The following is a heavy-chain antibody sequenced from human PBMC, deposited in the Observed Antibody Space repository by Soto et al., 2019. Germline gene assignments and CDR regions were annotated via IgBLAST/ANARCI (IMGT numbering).Heavy chain of an antibody. V-gene: IGHV3-23*01. CDR1: GFTFSSYA. J-gene: IGHJ4*02. Sequence: EVQLLESGGGLVQPGGSLRLSCAASGFTFSSYAMSWVRQAPGKGLEWVSAISGSGGSTYYADSVKGRFTISRDNSKNTLYLQMKSLSAEGAAVYYCARRSSGWYFDYWGQGTLVTVSS. CDR2: ISGSGGST. CDR3: ARRSSGWYFDY. D-gene: IGHD6-19*01.